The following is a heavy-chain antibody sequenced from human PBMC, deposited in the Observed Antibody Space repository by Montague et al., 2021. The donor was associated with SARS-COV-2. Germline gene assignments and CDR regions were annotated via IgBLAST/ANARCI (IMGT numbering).Heavy chain of an antibody. CDR2: IYWDDDK. CDR1: GFSLSTSGVG. Sequence: PALVKPTQTLTLTCTFSGFSLSTSGVGVGWIRQPPGKALEWLALIYWDDDKRYSPSLKSRLTITKDTSKNQVVLTVTNMDPVDTATYYCAHRRLHTGSFDYWGQGALVTGSS. D-gene: IGHD1-26*01. V-gene: IGHV2-5*02. J-gene: IGHJ4*02. CDR3: AHRRLHTGSFDY.